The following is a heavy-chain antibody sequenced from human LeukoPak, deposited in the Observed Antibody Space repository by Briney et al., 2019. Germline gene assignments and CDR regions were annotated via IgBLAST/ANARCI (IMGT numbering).Heavy chain of an antibody. CDR1: GGSISSYY. CDR2: IYTSGST. Sequence: SETLSLTCTVSGGSISSYYWSWIRQPPGKGLECIGYIYTSGSTNYNPSLKSRVTISVDTSKNQFSLKLSSVTAADTAVYYCAKLRLDDSSGYLAVGAFDIWGQGTMVTVSS. J-gene: IGHJ3*02. V-gene: IGHV4-4*09. D-gene: IGHD3-22*01. CDR3: AKLRLDDSSGYLAVGAFDI.